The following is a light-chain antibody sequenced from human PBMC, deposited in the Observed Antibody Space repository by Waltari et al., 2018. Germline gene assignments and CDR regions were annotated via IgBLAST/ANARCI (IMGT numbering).Light chain of an antibody. J-gene: IGKJ1*01. Sequence: DIQMTQSPSSLSASVGDRVTITCRASQKIYTYLNWYQQKAGKAPNLLISSVSTLQSGVPSRFSGSGSGTEFTLTISSLQPEDVAVYYCQQHYTTPWTFGQGTKVEIK. V-gene: IGKV1-39*01. CDR2: SVS. CDR1: QKIYTY. CDR3: QQHYTTPWT.